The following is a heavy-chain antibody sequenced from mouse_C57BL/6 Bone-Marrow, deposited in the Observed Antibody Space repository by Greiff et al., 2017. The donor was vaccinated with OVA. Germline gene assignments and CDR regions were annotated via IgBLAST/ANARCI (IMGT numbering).Heavy chain of an antibody. CDR3: ARSFYYGNHWYFDV. J-gene: IGHJ1*03. V-gene: IGHV7-1*01. D-gene: IGHD2-1*01. CDR1: GFTFSDFY. CDR2: SRNKANDYTT. Sequence: EVKVVESGGGLVQSGRSLRLSCATSGFTFSDFYMEWVRQAPGKGLEWIAASRNKANDYTTEYSASVKGRFIVSRDTSQSILYLQMNALRAEDTAIYYCARSFYYGNHWYFDVWGTGTTVTVSS.